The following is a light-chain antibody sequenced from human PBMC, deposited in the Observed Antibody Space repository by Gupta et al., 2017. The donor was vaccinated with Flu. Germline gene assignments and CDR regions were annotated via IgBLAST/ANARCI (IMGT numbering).Light chain of an antibody. CDR3: QQYYTKPWQ. CDR1: EGQTSD. V-gene: IGKV1-8*01. CDR2: ALS. Sequence: TGLIMTVRGRSSEGQTSDLAWYQQTSGKVPKLVIYALSTFQSGVPSRFSGGVSGTDFTLTISYVQSEDVATYYCQQYYTKPWQFGQRPKVEI. J-gene: IGKJ1*01.